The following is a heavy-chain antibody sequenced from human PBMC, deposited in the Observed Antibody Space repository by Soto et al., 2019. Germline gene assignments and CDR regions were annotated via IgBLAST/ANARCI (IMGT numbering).Heavy chain of an antibody. CDR3: ARDGQGGVYLGEYY. D-gene: IGHD3-10*01. V-gene: IGHV1-18*01. Sequence: QVQLEQSGAEVRKPGASVKVSCKASGYTFTSYGISWVRQAPGQGLEWMGWISAYNGNTNYAQKFQDRVTMTTDTSTSTAYMELRSLRSDDTAVYYCARDGQGGVYLGEYYWGQGTLVTVSS. CDR1: GYTFTSYG. CDR2: ISAYNGNT. J-gene: IGHJ4*02.